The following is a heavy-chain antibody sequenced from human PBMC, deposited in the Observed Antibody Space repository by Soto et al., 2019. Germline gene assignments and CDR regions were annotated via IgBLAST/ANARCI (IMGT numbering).Heavy chain of an antibody. D-gene: IGHD1-1*01. V-gene: IGHV1-24*01. CDR3: ATDLNWAETYLQH. CDR2: FDPADGDT. Sequence: DSVKVSCKVSGYTLTELSMHWVRPAPGEGLEWMGGFDPADGDTIYAQKFQGRVTMTEDTSTDTAYMELSSLRSEDTAVYYCATDLNWAETYLQHWSRGTLVTVSS. J-gene: IGHJ1*01. CDR1: GYTLTELS.